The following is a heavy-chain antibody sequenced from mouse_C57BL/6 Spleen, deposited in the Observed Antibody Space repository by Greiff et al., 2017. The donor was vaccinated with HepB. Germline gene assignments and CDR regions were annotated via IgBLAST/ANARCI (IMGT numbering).Heavy chain of an antibody. Sequence: QVQLQQPGAELVRPGSSVKLSCKASGYTFTSYWMDWVKQRPGQGLEWIGNIYPSDSETHYNQKFKDKATLTVDKSSSTAYMQLSSLTSEDSAVYYCARRIITTVVGGLDYWGQGTTLTVSS. J-gene: IGHJ2*01. D-gene: IGHD1-1*01. CDR1: GYTFTSYW. CDR3: ARRIITTVVGGLDY. V-gene: IGHV1-61*01. CDR2: IYPSDSET.